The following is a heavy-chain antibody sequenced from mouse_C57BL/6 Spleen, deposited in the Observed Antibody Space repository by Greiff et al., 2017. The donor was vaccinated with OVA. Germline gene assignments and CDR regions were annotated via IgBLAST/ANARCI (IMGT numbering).Heavy chain of an antibody. CDR1: GYTFTSYW. J-gene: IGHJ2*01. CDR2: IDPSDSYT. CDR3: VSGTSYFDY. V-gene: IGHV1-69*01. D-gene: IGHD4-1*01. Sequence: VQLQQPGAELVMPGASVKLSCKASGYTFTSYWMHWVKQRPGQGLEWIGEIDPSDSYTNYNQKFKGKSTLTVDKSSSTAYLQLSSLTSEDSAVYYCVSGTSYFDYWGQGTTLTVSS.